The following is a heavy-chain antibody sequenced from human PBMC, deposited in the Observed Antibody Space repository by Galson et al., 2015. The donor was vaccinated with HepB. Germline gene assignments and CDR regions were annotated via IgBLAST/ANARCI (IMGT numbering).Heavy chain of an antibody. CDR1: GFTFSSYG. J-gene: IGHJ6*02. CDR3: ARDKDDAMDV. D-gene: IGHD2-15*01. Sequence: SLRLSCAASGFTFSSYGMHWVRQAPGKGLEWVAVIWLDGSNRYHADSVKGRFTISRDNSKNTLFLQMSSLRVEDTAVYYCARDKDDAMDVWGQGTTVTVSS. V-gene: IGHV3-33*08. CDR2: IWLDGSNR.